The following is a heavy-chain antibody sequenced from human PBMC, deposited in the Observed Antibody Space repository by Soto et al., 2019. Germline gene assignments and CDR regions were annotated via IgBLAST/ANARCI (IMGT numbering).Heavy chain of an antibody. D-gene: IGHD6-6*01. CDR1: GFTFADYA. Sequence: EVQLVESGGGLVQPGRSLRLSCAASGFTFADYAMHWVRQAPGKGLEWVSGISWNSGSIGYADSVKGRFTISRDNAKNSLYLQMNSLRAEDTALYYCAKLGSSGPDGYWGQGTLVTVSS. CDR3: AKLGSSGPDGY. J-gene: IGHJ4*02. V-gene: IGHV3-9*01. CDR2: ISWNSGSI.